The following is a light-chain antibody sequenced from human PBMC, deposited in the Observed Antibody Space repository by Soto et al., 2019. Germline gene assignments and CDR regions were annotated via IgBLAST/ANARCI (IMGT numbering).Light chain of an antibody. J-gene: IGKJ1*01. Sequence: EIVLTQSPATLSLSPGERATLSCRASQSVSSYLAWYQQKPGQAPRLLIYDASNRATGIPARFSGSGSGTDFTLTISSLAPEYFAVYYCQQRSNWSPWTFGQGTKVDIK. CDR2: DAS. CDR1: QSVSSY. V-gene: IGKV3-11*01. CDR3: QQRSNWSPWT.